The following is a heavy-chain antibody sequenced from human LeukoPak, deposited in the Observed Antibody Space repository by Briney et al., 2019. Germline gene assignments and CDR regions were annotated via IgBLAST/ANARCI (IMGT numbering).Heavy chain of an antibody. D-gene: IGHD1-14*01. CDR2: IYTSGST. Sequence: PSETLSLTCTASGGSISSGSYYWSWIRQPAGKGLEWIGRIYTSGSTNYNPSLKSRVTISVDTSKNQFSLKLSSVTAADTAVYYCARGGTNLFDYWGQGTLVTVSS. J-gene: IGHJ4*02. CDR3: ARGGTNLFDY. V-gene: IGHV4-61*02. CDR1: GGSISSGSYY.